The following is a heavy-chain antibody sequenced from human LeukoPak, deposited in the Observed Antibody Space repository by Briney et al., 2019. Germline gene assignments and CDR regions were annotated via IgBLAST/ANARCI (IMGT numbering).Heavy chain of an antibody. J-gene: IGHJ6*02. Sequence: ASVKVSCKASGSTVTDYYMHWVRQAPGQGLEWMGWINPNSGGTNFAQKFQGRVTMTTDTSISTAYMEVSRLRSDDTAVYYCARVRIGQQLGKYYYYALDVWGQGTTVTVSS. D-gene: IGHD6-13*01. V-gene: IGHV1-2*02. CDR2: INPNSGGT. CDR1: GSTVTDYY. CDR3: ARVRIGQQLGKYYYYALDV.